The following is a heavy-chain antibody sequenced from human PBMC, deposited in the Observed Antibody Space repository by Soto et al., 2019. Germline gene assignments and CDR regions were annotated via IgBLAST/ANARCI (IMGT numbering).Heavy chain of an antibody. Sequence: EVQVLESGGGLAQPGRSLRLSCAVSGLSFSSYAMTWVRQSPGKGLEWFSSISRSGNSTYSADSVRGRFTISRDNSKNTLYLQMNSLRAEDTAVYYCAKDAKILYWLPTSYYFDFWGQGTLVTVSS. V-gene: IGHV3-23*01. J-gene: IGHJ4*02. CDR2: ISRSGNST. D-gene: IGHD2-8*02. CDR1: GLSFSSYA. CDR3: AKDAKILYWLPTSYYFDF.